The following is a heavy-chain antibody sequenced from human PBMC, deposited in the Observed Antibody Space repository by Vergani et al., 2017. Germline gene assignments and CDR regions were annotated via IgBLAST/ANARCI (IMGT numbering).Heavy chain of an antibody. Sequence: EVQLLESGGGLVQPGGSLRLSCAASGFTFSSYAMSWVRQAPGKGLEWVSAISGSGGSTYYADSVKGRFTISRDNSKNTLYLQMNSLRAEDTAVYYCAKSLSSSALNYYYYYMDVWGKGTTVTVSS. V-gene: IGHV3-23*01. CDR1: GFTFSSYA. CDR3: AKSLSSSALNYYYYYMDV. CDR2: ISGSGGST. D-gene: IGHD6-13*01. J-gene: IGHJ6*03.